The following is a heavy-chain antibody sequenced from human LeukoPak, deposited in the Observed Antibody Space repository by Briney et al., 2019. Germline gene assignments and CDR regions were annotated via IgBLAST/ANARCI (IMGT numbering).Heavy chain of an antibody. J-gene: IGHJ5*02. D-gene: IGHD6-13*01. CDR2: INWNGGST. CDR1: GFTFDDYG. V-gene: IGHV3-20*04. CDR3: ARVVAAAGTDWFDP. Sequence: GGSLRLSCAASGFTFDDYGMSWVRQAPGKGLKWVSGINWNGGSTGYADSVKGRFTISRDNAKNSLYLQMNSLKAEDTALYYCARVVAAAGTDWFDPWGQGTLVTVSS.